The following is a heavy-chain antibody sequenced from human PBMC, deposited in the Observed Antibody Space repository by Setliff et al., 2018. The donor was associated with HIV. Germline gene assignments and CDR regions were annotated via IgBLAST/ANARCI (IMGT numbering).Heavy chain of an antibody. CDR2: IYYSGST. Sequence: SETLSLTCTVSGGSISSGTYHWGWISQPPGKGLEWIGSIYYSGSTYYNPSLKSRVTISVDTSNNQFSLSLSSVTAADTAVFYCARLPTDDFWGRQSERSYFDPWGQGTLVTVSS. V-gene: IGHV4-39*01. D-gene: IGHD3-3*01. J-gene: IGHJ5*02. CDR3: ARLPTDDFWGRQSERSYFDP. CDR1: GGSISSGTYH.